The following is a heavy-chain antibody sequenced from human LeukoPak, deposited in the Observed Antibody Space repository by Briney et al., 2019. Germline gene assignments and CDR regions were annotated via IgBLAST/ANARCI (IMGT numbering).Heavy chain of an antibody. CDR3: VGRLAGADY. Sequence: GGSLRLSCAASGFIVGSNYMSWVRQAPGKGLEWVSNIYSGGSTYYADSVKGRFTISRDRSKNTLYLQMNSLRAEDTAVYYCVGRLAGADYWGQGTLDTVSS. J-gene: IGHJ4*02. CDR1: GFIVGSNY. D-gene: IGHD6-19*01. CDR2: IYSGGST. V-gene: IGHV3-66*01.